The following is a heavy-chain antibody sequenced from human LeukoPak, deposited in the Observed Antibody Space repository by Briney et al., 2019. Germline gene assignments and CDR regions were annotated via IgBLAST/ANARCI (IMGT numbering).Heavy chain of an antibody. D-gene: IGHD3-10*01. CDR2: ISFDGSNK. J-gene: IGHJ3*02. CDR3: AREYGSGSSGAFDI. V-gene: IGHV3-30-3*01. CDR1: GFTFSSYA. Sequence: GGSLRLSCAASGFTFSSYAMHWVRQAPGKGLEWVAVISFDGSNKYYADSLKGRFTISRDNSKNTLYLQMNSLRVEDTAVYYCAREYGSGSSGAFDIWGQGTMVTVSS.